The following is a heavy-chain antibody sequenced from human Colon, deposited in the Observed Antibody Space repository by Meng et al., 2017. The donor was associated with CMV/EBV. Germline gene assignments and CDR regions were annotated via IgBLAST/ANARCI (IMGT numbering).Heavy chain of an antibody. J-gene: IGHJ4*02. CDR3: AKNLFVPPAIMSVFAPNDY. CDR1: GLSFRSYA. V-gene: IGHV3-23*01. Sequence: GGSLRLSCAFSGLSFRSYAMSWVRQAPGQGLEWVAVISSGGDETYYADSVKGQFIVSRDNAKSTLFLQINGLGADDTAVYYCAKNLFVPPAIMSVFAPNDYWGQGTLVTVSS. D-gene: IGHD2-2*02. CDR2: ISSGGDET.